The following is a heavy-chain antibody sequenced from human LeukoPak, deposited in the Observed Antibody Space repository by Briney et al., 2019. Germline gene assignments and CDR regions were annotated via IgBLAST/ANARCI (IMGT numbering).Heavy chain of an antibody. CDR3: ATKPSYGDRYFDY. J-gene: IGHJ4*02. CDR2: ISGTTGTT. D-gene: IGHD4-17*01. CDR1: GFSFSSYA. Sequence: PGGSLRLSCAASGFSFSSYAMSWIRQAPGKGLEWLSAISGTTGTTFYADSVKGRFTISRDNSKNTLFLQMNSLRAEDTAVYYCATKPSYGDRYFDYWGQGTLVTVSS. V-gene: IGHV3-23*01.